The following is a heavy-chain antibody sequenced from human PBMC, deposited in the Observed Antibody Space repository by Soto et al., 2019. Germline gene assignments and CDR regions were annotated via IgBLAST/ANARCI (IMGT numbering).Heavy chain of an antibody. Sequence: GGSLRLSCAASGFTFSSYGMHWVRQAPGKGLEWVAVIWYDGSNKYYADSVKGRFTISRDNSKNTLYLQMNSLIAEDTAVYYWARDQGTYSNYYYYYGMDVWGQGTTVTVSS. J-gene: IGHJ6*02. CDR2: IWYDGSNK. D-gene: IGHD4-4*01. V-gene: IGHV3-33*01. CDR3: ARDQGTYSNYYYYYGMDV. CDR1: GFTFSSYG.